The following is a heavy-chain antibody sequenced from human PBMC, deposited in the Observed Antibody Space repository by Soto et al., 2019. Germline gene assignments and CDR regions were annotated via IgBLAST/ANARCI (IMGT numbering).Heavy chain of an antibody. CDR3: ARVDEDGSYCDLGY. D-gene: IGHD3-10*01. V-gene: IGHV3-30-3*01. Sequence: QVQLVESGGGVVQPGRSLRLSCAASGFTISNYIMHWVRQAPGKGLEWVAMILHDGNNKYYADSVKGRFTISRDNSKNTLYLQMNSLRTEDTAMYYCARVDEDGSYCDLGYWGQGTLVTVSS. CDR2: ILHDGNNK. J-gene: IGHJ4*02. CDR1: GFTISNYI.